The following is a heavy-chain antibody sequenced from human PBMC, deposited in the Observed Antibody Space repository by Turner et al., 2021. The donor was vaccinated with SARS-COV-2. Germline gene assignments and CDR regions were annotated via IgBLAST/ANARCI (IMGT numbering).Heavy chain of an antibody. V-gene: IGHV3-23*01. J-gene: IGHJ3*02. CDR2: VSGLGDTR. D-gene: IGHD7-27*01. Sequence: EVQVLESGGGLAQPGGSLRLSCAASGFTFNTYAMSWVRQARGKGLVWVSVVSGLGDTRFYADSVRGRFTISRDNTKNRVYLQMNSLRPDDTALYYCVRDRPRPGDRDALDIWGQGTMVTVSS. CDR1: GFTFNTYA. CDR3: VRDRPRPGDRDALDI.